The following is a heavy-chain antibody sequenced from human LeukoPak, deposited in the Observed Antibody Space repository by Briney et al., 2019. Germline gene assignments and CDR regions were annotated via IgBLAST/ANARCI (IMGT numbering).Heavy chain of an antibody. J-gene: IGHJ4*02. V-gene: IGHV3-30-3*01. CDR2: ISYDGSNK. CDR1: GFTFSSYA. CDR3: ARGYYGSGSYYNFDY. Sequence: GRSLRLSCAASGFTFSSYAMHWVRQAPGKGLEWVAVISYDGSNKYYADSVKGRFTISRDNSKNTLYLQMNSLRAEDTAVYYCARGYYGSGSYYNFDYWGQGTLVTVSS. D-gene: IGHD3-10*01.